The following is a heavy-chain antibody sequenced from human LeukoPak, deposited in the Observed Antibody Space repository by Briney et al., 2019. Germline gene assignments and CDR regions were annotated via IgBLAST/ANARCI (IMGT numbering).Heavy chain of an antibody. D-gene: IGHD3-22*01. CDR3: ASSGSYSDFDY. Sequence: GGSLRLSCAASGFTTRSNYMSWVRQAPGKGLEWVSIIYSSGSAYYVDSVKGRFTISRDTSKNMVFLQMNSLRAEDTAVYYCASSGSYSDFDYWGQGTLVTVSS. V-gene: IGHV3-53*01. CDR2: IYSSGSA. CDR1: GFTTRSNY. J-gene: IGHJ4*02.